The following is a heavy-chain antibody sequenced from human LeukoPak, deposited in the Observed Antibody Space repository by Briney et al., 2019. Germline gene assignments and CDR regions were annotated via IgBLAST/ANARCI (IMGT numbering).Heavy chain of an antibody. CDR2: IYTSGRT. D-gene: IGHD4-11*01. CDR1: GGSISYYY. J-gene: IGHJ4*02. Sequence: SETLSLTCTVSGGSISYYYWNWIRQPAGKGLEWIGRIYTSGRTYYNPSLKSRVSMSVDTSKNQFSLKLSSVTAADTAVYYCARLSTVTTSFDYWGQGTLVTFSS. CDR3: ARLSTVTTSFDY. V-gene: IGHV4-4*07.